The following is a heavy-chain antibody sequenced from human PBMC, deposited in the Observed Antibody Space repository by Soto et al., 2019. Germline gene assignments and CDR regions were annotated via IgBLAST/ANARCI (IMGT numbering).Heavy chain of an antibody. Sequence: GGSLRLSCAASGFTVSTKYMSWVRQAPGKGLEWVSVIYSGGSTFYADSVRGRFTISRDNSKNTVNLQMNSLRAEDTAVYYCSRDPWAADYWGQGTLVTVSS. J-gene: IGHJ4*02. CDR1: GFTVSTKY. D-gene: IGHD3-16*01. V-gene: IGHV3-66*01. CDR2: IYSGGST. CDR3: SRDPWAADY.